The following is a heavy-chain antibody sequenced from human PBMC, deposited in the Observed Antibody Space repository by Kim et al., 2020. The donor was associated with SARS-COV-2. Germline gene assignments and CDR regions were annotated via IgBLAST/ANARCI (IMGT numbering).Heavy chain of an antibody. CDR1: GFTFSSYA. V-gene: IGHV3-30*04. CDR3: ASERAYYGSGRYVFDY. J-gene: IGHJ4*01. Sequence: GGSLRLSCAASGFTFSSYAMHWVRQAPGKGLEWVAVISYDGSNKYYADSVKGRFTISRDNSKNTLYLQMNSLRAEDTAVYYCASERAYYGSGRYVFDYWG. D-gene: IGHD3-10*01. CDR2: ISYDGSNK.